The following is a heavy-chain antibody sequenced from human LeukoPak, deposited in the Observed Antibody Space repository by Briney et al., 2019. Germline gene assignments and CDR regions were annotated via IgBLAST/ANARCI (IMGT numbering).Heavy chain of an antibody. CDR2: ISFVGSNK. D-gene: IGHD5-12*01. J-gene: IGHJ6*04. V-gene: IGHV3-30*04. Sequence: PVGSLSLSCAASGFTFRRYAMHCVRPPPARGLAWVAGISFVGSNKYYADSVKGRFTISRDNYKNTLYLQMNSLRAEDTAVYYCARDRGYSGYDTYGMDVWGKGTTVTVSS. CDR3: ARDRGYSGYDTYGMDV. CDR1: GFTFRRYA.